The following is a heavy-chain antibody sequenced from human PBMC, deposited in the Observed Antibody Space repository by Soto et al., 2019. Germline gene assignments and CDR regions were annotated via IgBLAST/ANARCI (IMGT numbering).Heavy chain of an antibody. V-gene: IGHV3-11*01. CDR2: ISSSGSTI. D-gene: IGHD3-10*01. J-gene: IGHJ6*03. CDR1: GFTSSDYY. CDR3: ASTPMVRGPYYYYYYMDV. Sequence: GGSLRLSCAASGFTSSDYYMSWIRQAPGKGLEWVSYISSSGSTIYYADSVKGRFTISRNNAKNSLYLQMNSLRAEDTAVYYCASTPMVRGPYYYYYYMDVWGKGTTVTVSS.